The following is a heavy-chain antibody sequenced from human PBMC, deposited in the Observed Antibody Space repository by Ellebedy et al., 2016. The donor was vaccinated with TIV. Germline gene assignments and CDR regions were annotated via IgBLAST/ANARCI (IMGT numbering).Heavy chain of an antibody. CDR3: AICFSNYYYGMDV. Sequence: GGSLRLXXAASGFTFSSYAMSWVRQAPGKGLEWVSAISGSGGSTYYADSVKGRFTISRDNSKNTLYLQMNSLSAEDTAVYYCAICFSNYYYGMDVWGQGTTVTVSS. CDR1: GFTFSSYA. D-gene: IGHD3-16*01. J-gene: IGHJ6*02. CDR2: ISGSGGST. V-gene: IGHV3-23*01.